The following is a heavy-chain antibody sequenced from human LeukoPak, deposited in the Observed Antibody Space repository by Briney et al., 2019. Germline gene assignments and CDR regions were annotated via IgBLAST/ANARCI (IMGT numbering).Heavy chain of an antibody. J-gene: IGHJ4*02. CDR3: TTSSRRATDY. D-gene: IGHD1-26*01. Sequence: GGSLRLSCAASGFTFGDAWMSWVRQAPGKGLEWVGRIKIKTDGGTTDYAAPVKGRSTISRDESKNTLYLQMNSLKTEDTAVYYCTTSSRRATDYWGQGTLVTVSS. CDR2: IKIKTDGGTT. V-gene: IGHV3-15*01. CDR1: GFTFGDAW.